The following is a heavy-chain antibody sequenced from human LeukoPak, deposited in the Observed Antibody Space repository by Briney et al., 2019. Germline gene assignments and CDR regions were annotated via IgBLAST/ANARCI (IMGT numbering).Heavy chain of an antibody. CDR3: ARVAKERVGGVYYFDY. CDR1: GFTFSDYD. J-gene: IGHJ4*02. CDR2: IGTAGDT. Sequence: GVFLRLSCAASGFTFSDYDMHWVRQATGKGLEWVSAIGTAGDTYYTGSVKGRFTISRENAKNSLYLQMNSLRAGDTAVYYCARVAKERVGGVYYFDYWGQGTLVTVSS. D-gene: IGHD1-1*01. V-gene: IGHV3-13*01.